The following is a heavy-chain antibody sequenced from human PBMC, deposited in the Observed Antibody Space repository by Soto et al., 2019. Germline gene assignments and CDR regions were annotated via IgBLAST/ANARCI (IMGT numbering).Heavy chain of an antibody. D-gene: IGHD6-6*01. CDR2: IYPTGTT. CDR1: GGSISSGGYS. V-gene: IGHV4-30-2*06. J-gene: IGHJ6*02. CDR3: VRAPPGSSSRFVL. Sequence: SETLSLTCTVSGGSISSGGYSWSWIRQSPENGLEWIGCIYPTGTTYYHPSLKSRVTISVDTSRNQFSLNLNSVTAADTAVYYCVRAPPGSSSRFVLWRQGPTVPAS.